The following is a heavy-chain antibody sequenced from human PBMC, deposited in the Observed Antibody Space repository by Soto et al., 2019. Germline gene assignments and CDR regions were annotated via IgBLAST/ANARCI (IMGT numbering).Heavy chain of an antibody. Sequence: GGSLRLSCAASGFTFSSYGMNWVRQAPGKGLEWVADISSGSSTIYYADSVKGRFTISRDNAKNPLYLQMNSLRDEDNAAYYRARDLNINDYAGNLFDPWGQGTLVTVSS. V-gene: IGHV3-48*02. CDR3: ARDLNINDYAGNLFDP. D-gene: IGHD4-17*01. CDR1: GFTFSSYG. CDR2: ISSGSSTI. J-gene: IGHJ5*02.